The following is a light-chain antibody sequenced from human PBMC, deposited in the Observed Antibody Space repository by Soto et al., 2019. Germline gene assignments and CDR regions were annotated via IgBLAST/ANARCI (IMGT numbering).Light chain of an antibody. CDR1: QSLRSD. V-gene: IGKV3-15*01. CDR2: GAS. J-gene: IGKJ5*01. Sequence: EIGMTQSPATLSVSAGERATLSWGASQSLRSDLAWYQQKHGQAPRLLIYGASTRATDIPARFSGSGYGTEFNLTISSLQSEDFAVYYCQQYDNWPPTFGQGTRLEIK. CDR3: QQYDNWPPT.